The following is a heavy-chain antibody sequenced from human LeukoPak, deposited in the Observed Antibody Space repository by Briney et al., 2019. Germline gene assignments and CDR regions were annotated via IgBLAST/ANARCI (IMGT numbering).Heavy chain of an antibody. D-gene: IGHD3-10*01. CDR3: ANYKRNAGTYCIDY. CDR2: ISYSGST. CDR1: GGSVSSSGYY. Sequence: SETLSLTCTVSGGSVSSSGYYWSWIRQPPGKGLDWIGYISYSGSTNYNPSLKSRVTMTVDTSKNQFSLKLSSVTAADTALYYCANYKRNAGTYCIDYWGQGTLVTVSS. J-gene: IGHJ4*02. V-gene: IGHV4-61*08.